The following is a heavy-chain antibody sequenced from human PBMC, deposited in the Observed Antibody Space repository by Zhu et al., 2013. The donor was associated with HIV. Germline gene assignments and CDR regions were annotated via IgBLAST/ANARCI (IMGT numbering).Heavy chain of an antibody. Sequence: QVQLQQWGAGLLKPSETLSLTCAVYGGSFSGYYWSWIRQPPGKGLEWIGEINHSGSTNYNPSLKSRVTISVDTSKNQFSLKLSSVTAADTAVYYCARDMGYCTGGVCYAFDYWGQGTLVTVSS. CDR1: GGSFSGYY. CDR3: ARDMGYCTGGVCYAFDY. V-gene: IGHV4-34*01. CDR2: INHSGST. J-gene: IGHJ4*02. D-gene: IGHD2-8*02.